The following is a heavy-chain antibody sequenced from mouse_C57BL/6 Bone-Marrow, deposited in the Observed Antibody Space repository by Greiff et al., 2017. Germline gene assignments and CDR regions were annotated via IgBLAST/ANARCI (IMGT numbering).Heavy chain of an antibody. CDR1: GYTFTSYW. V-gene: IGHV1-69*01. CDR2: IDPSDSYT. Sequence: QVQLQQPGAELVMPGASVKLSCKASGYTFTSYWMHWVKQRPGQGLEWIGAIDPSDSYTNYTQKFKGKSTLTVDKSSSIAYMQLSSVTSDDSSVYYRAREGGFAYWGEGTL. J-gene: IGHJ3*01. CDR3: AREGGFAY.